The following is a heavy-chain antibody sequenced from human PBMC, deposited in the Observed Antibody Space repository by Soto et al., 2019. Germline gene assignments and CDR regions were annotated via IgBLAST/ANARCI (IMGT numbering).Heavy chain of an antibody. CDR3: VKRGAESNGWGVFDI. V-gene: IGHV3-23*01. J-gene: IGHJ3*02. CDR2: VGGSGDAT. Sequence: PGGSLRLSCAASGFTFSSYAMNWVRQAPGKALDWVSTVGGSGDATFYADSVKGRFTISRDSSKNTLYLQMNSLRAEDTAVYYCVKRGAESNGWGVFDIWGPGTLVTVSS. D-gene: IGHD6-19*01. CDR1: GFTFSSYA.